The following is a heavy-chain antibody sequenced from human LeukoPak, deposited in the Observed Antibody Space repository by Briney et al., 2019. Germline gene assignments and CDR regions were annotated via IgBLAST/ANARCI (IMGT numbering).Heavy chain of an antibody. V-gene: IGHV3-7*01. Sequence: GGSLRLSCAASGFTFSSYWMSWVRQTPGKGLEWVANIKQDGSEKYYVDSVKGRFTISRDDAKNSLYLQMNSLRAEDTAVYYCAGRPGSLTRFDPWGQGTLVTVSS. CDR3: AGRPGSLTRFDP. CDR2: IKQDGSEK. D-gene: IGHD3-10*01. J-gene: IGHJ5*02. CDR1: GFTFSSYW.